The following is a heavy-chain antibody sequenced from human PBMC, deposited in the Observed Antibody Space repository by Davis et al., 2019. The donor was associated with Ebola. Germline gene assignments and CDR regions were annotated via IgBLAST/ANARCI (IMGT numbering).Heavy chain of an antibody. D-gene: IGHD3-22*01. CDR3: ARVLYYYDSSGYYGY. J-gene: IGHJ4*02. CDR2: INAGNGNT. Sequence: ASVKVSCKASGYTFTSYGISWVRQAPGQRLEWMGWINAGNGNTKYSQKFQGRVTITRDTSASTAYMELSSLRSEDTAVYYCARVLYYYDSSGYYGYWGQGTLVTVSS. CDR1: GYTFTSYG. V-gene: IGHV1-3*01.